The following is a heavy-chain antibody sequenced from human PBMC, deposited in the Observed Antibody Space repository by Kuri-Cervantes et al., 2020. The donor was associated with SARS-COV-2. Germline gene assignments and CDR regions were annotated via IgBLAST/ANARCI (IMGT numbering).Heavy chain of an antibody. J-gene: IGHJ3*01. Sequence: GGSLRLSCAASGFTFTTYAMTWVRQAPGKGLEWVANIKQDGSEKYYVDSVKGRFTISRDNAKNSLYLQMNSLRAEDTAVYYCAKIAHVVVIAGAFDLWGQGTMVTDSS. CDR2: IKQDGSEK. V-gene: IGHV3-7*03. D-gene: IGHD2-21*01. CDR3: AKIAHVVVIAGAFDL. CDR1: GFTFTTYA.